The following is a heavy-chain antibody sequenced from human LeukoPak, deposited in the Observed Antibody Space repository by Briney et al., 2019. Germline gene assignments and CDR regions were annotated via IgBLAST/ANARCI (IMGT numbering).Heavy chain of an antibody. CDR2: INTDGRST. V-gene: IGHV3-74*01. CDR1: GFTFSSYW. CDR3: VRDVWGDRDSYLDY. Sequence: GGSLRLSCAASGFTFSSYWMHWVRQAPGKGLVWVSRINTDGRSTSYADSVKGRFTFSRDNAKNTLYLQMNSLRAEDTAVYYCVRDVWGDRDSYLDYWGQGTLVTVSS. J-gene: IGHJ4*02. D-gene: IGHD2-21*01.